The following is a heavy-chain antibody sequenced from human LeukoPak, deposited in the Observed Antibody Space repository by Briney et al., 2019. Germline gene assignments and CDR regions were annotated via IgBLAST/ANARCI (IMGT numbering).Heavy chain of an antibody. CDR3: ARGFPSVNWNYGIPKYYFDY. J-gene: IGHJ4*02. CDR1: GGSFSGYY. Sequence: PSETLSLTCAVYGGSFSGYYWSWIRQPPGKGLEWIGEINHSGSTNYNPSLKSRVTISVDTSKNQFSLKLSSVTAADTAVYYCARGFPSVNWNYGIPKYYFDYWGQGTLVTVSS. D-gene: IGHD1-7*01. CDR2: INHSGST. V-gene: IGHV4-34*01.